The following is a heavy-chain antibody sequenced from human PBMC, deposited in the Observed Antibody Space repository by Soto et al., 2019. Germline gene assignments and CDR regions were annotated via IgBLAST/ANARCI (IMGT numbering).Heavy chain of an antibody. D-gene: IGHD6-13*01. CDR3: ARGIAAAVVEYFQH. V-gene: IGHV2-5*02. CDR1: GFSLSTSGVG. Sequence: SGPTLVNPTQTLTLTCTFSGFSLSTSGVGVGWIRQPPGKALEWLALIYWDDDKRYSPSLKSRLTITKDTSKNQVVLTMTNMDPVDTATYYCARGIAAAVVEYFQHWGQGTLVTVSS. CDR2: IYWDDDK. J-gene: IGHJ1*01.